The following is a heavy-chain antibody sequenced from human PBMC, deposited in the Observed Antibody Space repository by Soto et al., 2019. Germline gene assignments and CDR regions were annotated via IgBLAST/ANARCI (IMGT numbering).Heavy chain of an antibody. CDR2: INPNSGST. D-gene: IGHD3-22*01. Sequence: ASVKVSCKASGYTFTGYYMHWVRQAPGQGLEWMGRINPNSGSTSYAQKFQGRVTMTRDTSTSTVYMELSSLRSEDTAVYYCARDFHPYDSSGYLSYWGQGTLVTVSS. V-gene: IGHV1-46*01. CDR3: ARDFHPYDSSGYLSY. CDR1: GYTFTGYY. J-gene: IGHJ4*02.